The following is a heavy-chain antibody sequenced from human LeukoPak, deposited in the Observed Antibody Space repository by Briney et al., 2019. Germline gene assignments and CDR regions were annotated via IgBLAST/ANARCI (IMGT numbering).Heavy chain of an antibody. V-gene: IGHV3-66*01. Sequence: GGSLRLSCAASGFAITSNYMSWVRQAPGKGLEWVSVIYSGGGTYHADSVKGRFTISRDNSKNTLYLQMNSLRAEDTAVYYCAARIAVYCSGGSCPYPDYWGQGTLVTVSS. J-gene: IGHJ4*02. CDR2: IYSGGGT. D-gene: IGHD2-15*01. CDR3: AARIAVYCSGGSCPYPDY. CDR1: GFAITSNY.